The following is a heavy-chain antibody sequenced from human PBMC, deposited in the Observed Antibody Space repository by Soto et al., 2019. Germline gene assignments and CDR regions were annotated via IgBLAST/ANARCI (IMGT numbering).Heavy chain of an antibody. V-gene: IGHV4-4*02. D-gene: IGHD6-13*01. CDR2: INHRGSA. Sequence: SETLSLTCAVSGASVSSTYWWSWVRQPPGKGPEWIGEINHRGSANYNPSLRSRVTMSVDISKSQFSLRLTSVTAADTAVYYCARYNAASGTYYYDYWGQGALVTVSS. J-gene: IGHJ4*02. CDR3: ARYNAASGTYYYDY. CDR1: GASVSSTYW.